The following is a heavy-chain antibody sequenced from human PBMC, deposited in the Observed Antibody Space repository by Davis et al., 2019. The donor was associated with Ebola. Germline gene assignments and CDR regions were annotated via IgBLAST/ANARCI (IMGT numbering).Heavy chain of an antibody. Sequence: ASVKVSCKASGYTFTSYYMHWVRQAPGQGLEWMGIINPSGGSTSYAQKFQGRVTMTRDTSTSTVYMELRSLRSEDTAVYYCARDGGYCSGGSCYRPNYYYGMDVWGQGTTVTVSS. CDR2: INPSGGST. J-gene: IGHJ6*02. V-gene: IGHV1-46*01. D-gene: IGHD2-15*01. CDR1: GYTFTSYY. CDR3: ARDGGYCSGGSCYRPNYYYGMDV.